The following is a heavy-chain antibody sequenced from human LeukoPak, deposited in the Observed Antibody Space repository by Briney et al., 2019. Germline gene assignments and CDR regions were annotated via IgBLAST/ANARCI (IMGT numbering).Heavy chain of an antibody. CDR3: ARDRPCSSTSCYGWFDP. CDR1: GYTFTGYY. J-gene: IGHJ5*02. CDR2: INPNSGGT. D-gene: IGHD2-2*01. Sequence: ASVKVSCKASGYTFTGYYMHWVRQAPGQGLEWMGWINPNSGGTNYAQKLQGRVTMTTDTSTSTAYMELRSLRSDDTAVYYCARDRPCSSTSCYGWFDPWGQGTLVTVSS. V-gene: IGHV1-2*02.